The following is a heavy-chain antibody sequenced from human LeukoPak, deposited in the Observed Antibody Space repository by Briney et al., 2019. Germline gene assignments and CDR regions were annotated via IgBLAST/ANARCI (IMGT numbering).Heavy chain of an antibody. Sequence: GASVKVCCKASGYTFTSYGMHWVSQAPGQRLEWMGWINAGNGNTKYSQKFQGRVTITRDTSASTAYMELSSLRSEDTAVYYCASSGFGESFEYWGQGTLVTASS. V-gene: IGHV1-3*01. CDR2: INAGNGNT. CDR1: GYTFTSYG. CDR3: ASSGFGESFEY. J-gene: IGHJ4*02. D-gene: IGHD3-10*01.